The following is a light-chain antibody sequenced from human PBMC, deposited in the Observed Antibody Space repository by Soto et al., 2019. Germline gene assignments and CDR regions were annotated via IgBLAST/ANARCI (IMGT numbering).Light chain of an antibody. CDR3: QQYNNWPPIT. Sequence: DIWFTQSPGTLSLSPGERATLPCRANQTLCHNHLAWYQQKPGQASRLLMYNAASRAIGTPDRFSGSGSAADFTLTISSREPEDFALYYCQQYNNWPPITFGQGTRLDIK. CDR2: NAA. CDR1: QTLCHNH. V-gene: IGKV3-20*01. J-gene: IGKJ5*01.